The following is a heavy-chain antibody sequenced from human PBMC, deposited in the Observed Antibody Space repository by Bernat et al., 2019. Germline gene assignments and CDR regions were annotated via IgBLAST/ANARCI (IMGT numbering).Heavy chain of an antibody. D-gene: IGHD1-26*01. CDR1: GFSLSTSGVG. V-gene: IGHV2-5*02. CDR2: IYWDDDK. Sequence: QITLKESGPTLVKSTQTLTLTCTFSGFSLSTSGVGVGWIRQPPGKALEWLALIYWDDDKRYSPSLKSRLTITKDTSKNQVVLTMTNMDPVDTATYYCAHSLVGATFADAFDIWGQGTMVTVSS. J-gene: IGHJ3*02. CDR3: AHSLVGATFADAFDI.